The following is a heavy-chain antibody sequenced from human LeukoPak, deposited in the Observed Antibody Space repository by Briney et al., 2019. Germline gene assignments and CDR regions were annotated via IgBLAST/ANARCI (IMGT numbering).Heavy chain of an antibody. CDR1: GFTFSSYA. J-gene: IGHJ3*02. D-gene: IGHD3-22*01. Sequence: PGGSLRLSCAASGFTFSSYAMSWVRQAPGKGLEWVSAISGSGGSTCYADSVKGRFTISRDNSKNTLYLQMNSLRAEDTAVYYCARIHSLYYYDSSGYGAFDIWGPGTVVTVSS. CDR2: ISGSGGST. CDR3: ARIHSLYYYDSSGYGAFDI. V-gene: IGHV3-23*01.